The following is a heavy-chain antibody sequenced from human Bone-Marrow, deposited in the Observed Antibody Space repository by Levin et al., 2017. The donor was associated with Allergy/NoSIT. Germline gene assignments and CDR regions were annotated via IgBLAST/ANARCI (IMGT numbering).Heavy chain of an antibody. CDR2: VKSKAADGTT. V-gene: IGHV3-15*01. D-gene: IGHD5/OR15-5a*01. Sequence: GGSLRLSCAASGFTFTDAWMSWVRQAPGKGLEWVGRVKSKAADGTTDYAAPVKGSFSISRDDSKNTLSLQMNSLKTEDTAIYYCTTNDVYAFDSWGQGTLVTVSS. CDR3: TTNDVYAFDS. CDR1: GFTFTDAW. J-gene: IGHJ4*02.